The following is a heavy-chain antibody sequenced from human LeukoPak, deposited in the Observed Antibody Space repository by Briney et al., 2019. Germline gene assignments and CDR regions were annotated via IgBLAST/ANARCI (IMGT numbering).Heavy chain of an antibody. CDR3: ASTLTRTVGNYLSYDAFDL. D-gene: IGHD1-7*01. Sequence: GGSLRPSCAASGFTFTSYYRSWVRQAPGKGLEWVSVINDGGVNKHYPDSVRRHFTISRDNSKSTLYMQMNSLRADDTAVYYWASTLTRTVGNYLSYDAFDLWGQGTMVTVS. CDR2: INDGGVNK. CDR1: GFTFTSYY. V-gene: IGHV3-23*01. J-gene: IGHJ3*01.